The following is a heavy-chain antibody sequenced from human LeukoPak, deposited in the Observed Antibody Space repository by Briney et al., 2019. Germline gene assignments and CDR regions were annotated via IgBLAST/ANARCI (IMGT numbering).Heavy chain of an antibody. Sequence: PGGSLRLSCAASGFSFTNAWMSWVRQAPGKGLEWVGHLKSKTAGGTTDYAAPVKARFTISGDDSKNTLYLQMDSLKTEDTAVYYCTTGNYWGQGTLVTVSS. V-gene: IGHV3-15*01. J-gene: IGHJ4*02. CDR2: LKSKTAGGTT. CDR3: TTGNY. CDR1: GFSFTNAW.